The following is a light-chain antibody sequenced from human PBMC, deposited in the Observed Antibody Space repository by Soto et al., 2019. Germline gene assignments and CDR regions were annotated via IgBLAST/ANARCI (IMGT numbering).Light chain of an antibody. J-gene: IGLJ1*01. CDR1: SSDVGTYNR. V-gene: IGLV2-18*02. Sequence: QSALTQPPSVSGSPGQSVAISCTGTSSDVGTYNRVSWYQQPPGTAPKLMIYDVTNRPSGVPDRFSGSKSGNTASLTISGLQAEDEADYYCSSFTSSNTYVLGTGTKLTVL. CDR2: DVT. CDR3: SSFTSSNTYV.